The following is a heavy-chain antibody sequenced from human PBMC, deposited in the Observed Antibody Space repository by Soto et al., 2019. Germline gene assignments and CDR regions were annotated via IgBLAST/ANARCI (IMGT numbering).Heavy chain of an antibody. J-gene: IGHJ4*02. CDR3: ARLLASWGEPHYFDS. V-gene: IGHV5-51*01. CDR1: EDTSEGNW. CDR2: IYPGDSET. Sequence: PXVSLKISCQAGEDTSEGNWIGRVRQMPGKGLEWMGIIYPGDSETRYSPSFQGQVTFSVDRSFKTAYLQWRSLQASDTAMYYCARLLASWGEPHYFDSWGQGTAVSLSS. D-gene: IGHD3-16*01.